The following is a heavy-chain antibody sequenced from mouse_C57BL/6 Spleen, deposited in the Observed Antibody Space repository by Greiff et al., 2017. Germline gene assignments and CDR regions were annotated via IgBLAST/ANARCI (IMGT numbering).Heavy chain of an antibody. J-gene: IGHJ3*01. Sequence: QVQLQQSGAELVRPGTSVKVSCKASGYAFTNYWIEWVKQRPGQGLEWIGVINPGSGGTNYNEKFKGKATLTADKSSSTAYMQLSSLTSEDSAVYFCANYYSNYGFAYWGQGTLVTVSA. CDR2: INPGSGGT. CDR1: GYAFTNYW. V-gene: IGHV1-54*01. D-gene: IGHD2-5*01. CDR3: ANYYSNYGFAY.